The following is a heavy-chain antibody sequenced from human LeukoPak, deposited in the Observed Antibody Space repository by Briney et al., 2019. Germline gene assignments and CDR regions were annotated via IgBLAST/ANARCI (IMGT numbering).Heavy chain of an antibody. CDR2: ISYDGSNK. CDR1: GFTFSSYA. D-gene: IGHD3-10*01. CDR3: ARDLGSGSYFYYYYYGMDV. V-gene: IGHV3-30*04. J-gene: IGHJ6*02. Sequence: GGSLRLSCAASGFTFSSYAMHWVRQAPGKGLEWVAVISYDGSNKYYADSVKGRFTISRDNSKNTLYLQMNSLRAEDTAVYYCARDLGSGSYFYYYYYGMDVWGQGTTVTVSS.